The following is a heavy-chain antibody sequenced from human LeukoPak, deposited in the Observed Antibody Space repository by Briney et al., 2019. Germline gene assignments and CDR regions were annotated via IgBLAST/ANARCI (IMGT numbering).Heavy chain of an antibody. D-gene: IGHD3-22*01. CDR1: GFTFSSYS. CDR2: ISSSSSTI. V-gene: IGHV3-48*02. Sequence: GGSLRLSCAASGFTFSSYSMNWVRQAPGKGLEWVSYISSSSSTIYYADSVKGRFTISRDSAENSLYLQMNSLRDEDTAVYYCARDSAVYYDSSGYYRAEYFQHWGQGTLVTVSS. J-gene: IGHJ1*01. CDR3: ARDSAVYYDSSGYYRAEYFQH.